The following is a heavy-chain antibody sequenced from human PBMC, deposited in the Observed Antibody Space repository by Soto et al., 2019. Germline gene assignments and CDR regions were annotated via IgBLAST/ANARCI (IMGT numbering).Heavy chain of an antibody. J-gene: IGHJ6*02. CDR1: GFPISSTYS. CDR3: ARVTMVIRDYDHFGVDV. V-gene: IGHV4-38-2*02. Sequence: SETLSLTCLVSGFPISSTYSWGWIRQPPGKGLEWIGSISHSGTTSYSPSLTSRVSISVDTSKNQVSLKLTSVTAADTAVYFCARVTMVIRDYDHFGVDVWGHGTTVTVSS. CDR2: ISHSGTT. D-gene: IGHD4-17*01.